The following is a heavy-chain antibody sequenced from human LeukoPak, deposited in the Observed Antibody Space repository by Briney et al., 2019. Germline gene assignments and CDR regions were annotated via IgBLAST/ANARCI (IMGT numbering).Heavy chain of an antibody. CDR1: GFSFSKYW. J-gene: IGHJ4*02. CDR2: IRYDGSNK. D-gene: IGHD2-8*01. Sequence: TGGSLRLSCVASGFSFSKYWMGWVRQAPGKGLEWVAFIRYDGSNKYHADSVKGRFTISRDNSKNTVYLQMNSLRAEDTAVYFCARALIGYYFDYWGQGTLVTVSS. CDR3: ARALIGYYFDY. V-gene: IGHV3-30*02.